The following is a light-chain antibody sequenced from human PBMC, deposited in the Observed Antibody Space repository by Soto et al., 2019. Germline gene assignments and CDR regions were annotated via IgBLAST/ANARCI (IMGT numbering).Light chain of an antibody. Sequence: EIVMTQSPAILSVSPGERATLSCRASQSVSSNLAWYQQKPGQAPRLLIYGASTRATGIPARFTGSGSGTEFPHTISSLQSEDFALYYCQQYNNWPPWTFGQGTKVEIK. CDR3: QQYNNWPPWT. CDR2: GAS. J-gene: IGKJ1*01. V-gene: IGKV3-15*01. CDR1: QSVSSN.